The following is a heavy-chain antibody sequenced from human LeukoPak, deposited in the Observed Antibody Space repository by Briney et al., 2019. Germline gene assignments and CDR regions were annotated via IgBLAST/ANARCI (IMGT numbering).Heavy chain of an antibody. V-gene: IGHV4-59*01. J-gene: IGHJ3*02. D-gene: IGHD3-3*01. Sequence: SETLSLTCTVSGGPISSYYWSWIRQPPGKGLEWIGYIYYSGSTNYNPSLKSRVTISVDTSKNQFSLKLSSVTAADTAVYYCARVRFLEWLPDAFDIWGQGTMVTVSS. CDR1: GGPISSYY. CDR3: ARVRFLEWLPDAFDI. CDR2: IYYSGST.